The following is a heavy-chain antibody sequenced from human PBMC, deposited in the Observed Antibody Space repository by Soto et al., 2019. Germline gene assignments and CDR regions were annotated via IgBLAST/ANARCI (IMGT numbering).Heavy chain of an antibody. Sequence: GESLKISCKASGYSFTSYWIAWVRQMPGKGLEWMGIIYPGDSDTRYSPSFQGQVTISADRSISTAYLHWSSLKASDTAMYYCAREGGYCSSTSCQGIDYWGQGALVTVSS. CDR2: IYPGDSDT. D-gene: IGHD2-2*01. V-gene: IGHV5-51*01. J-gene: IGHJ4*02. CDR3: AREGGYCSSTSCQGIDY. CDR1: GYSFTSYW.